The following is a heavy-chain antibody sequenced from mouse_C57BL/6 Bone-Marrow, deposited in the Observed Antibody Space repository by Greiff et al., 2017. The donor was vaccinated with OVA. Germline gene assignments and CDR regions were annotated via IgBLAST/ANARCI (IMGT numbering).Heavy chain of an antibody. CDR1: GYTFTNYW. V-gene: IGHV1-63*01. CDR2: IYPGGGYT. Sequence: QVQLKESGAELVRPGTSVKMSCKASGYTFTNYWIGWAKQRPGHGLEWIGDIYPGGGYTNYNEKFKGKATLTADKSSSTAYMQFSSLTSEDSAIYYCARDDYYYGSSYRFAYWGQGTLVTVSA. CDR3: ARDDYYYGSSYRFAY. J-gene: IGHJ3*01. D-gene: IGHD1-1*01.